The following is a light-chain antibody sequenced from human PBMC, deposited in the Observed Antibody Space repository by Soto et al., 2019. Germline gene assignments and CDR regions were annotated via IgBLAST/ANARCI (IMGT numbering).Light chain of an antibody. Sequence: QSVLTQPASVSGSPGQSIIISCTGTSSDVGVFNYVSWYQQHPGKAPTLIIYEVSNRPSGVSNRFSGSKSGNTASLTISGLQAEDEADYYCSSYTTSSTYVFGTGTKVTVL. CDR2: EVS. J-gene: IGLJ1*01. V-gene: IGLV2-14*01. CDR3: SSYTTSSTYV. CDR1: SSDVGVFNY.